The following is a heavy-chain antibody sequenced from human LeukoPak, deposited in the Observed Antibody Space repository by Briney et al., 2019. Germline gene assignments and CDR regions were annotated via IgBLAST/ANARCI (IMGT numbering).Heavy chain of an antibody. V-gene: IGHV3-23*01. Sequence: GGSLRLSCAASGFTFTTYALSWVRQAPGKGLEWVSSITGSGSSTYYADSVKGRFTISRDNSKNTLYLQINSLRDEDTAVYYCAKDDAWLQYNDWGQGTLVTVSS. D-gene: IGHD5-24*01. CDR3: AKDDAWLQYND. CDR2: ITGSGSST. CDR1: GFTFTTYA. J-gene: IGHJ4*02.